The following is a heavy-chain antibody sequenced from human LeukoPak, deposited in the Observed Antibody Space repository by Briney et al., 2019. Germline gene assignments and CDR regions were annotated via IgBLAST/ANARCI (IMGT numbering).Heavy chain of an antibody. D-gene: IGHD5-18*01. J-gene: IGHJ4*02. CDR2: ISSSDNTI. CDR3: ARVHRGYSYGRLDY. CDR1: GFAFSDYS. V-gene: IGHV3-48*02. Sequence: GGSLRLSCAASGFAFSDYSMNWVRQAPGKGLVWVSYISSSDNTIHYADSVKGRFTISRDNPKNSLYLEMNSLRDEDTAVYYCARVHRGYSYGRLDYWGQGTLVTVSS.